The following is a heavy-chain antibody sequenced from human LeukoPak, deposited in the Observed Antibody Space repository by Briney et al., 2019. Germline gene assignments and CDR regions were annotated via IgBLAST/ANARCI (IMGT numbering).Heavy chain of an antibody. D-gene: IGHD6-19*01. CDR1: GGSISSYY. J-gene: IGHJ4*02. Sequence: SETLSLTCTVSGGSISSYYWSWIRQPPGKGLEWIGYIYYSGSTNYNPSLKSRVTISVDTSKNQFSLKLSSVTAADTAVYYCARAGIAVAAPDYWGQGNLVTVSS. CDR2: IYYSGST. CDR3: ARAGIAVAAPDY. V-gene: IGHV4-59*01.